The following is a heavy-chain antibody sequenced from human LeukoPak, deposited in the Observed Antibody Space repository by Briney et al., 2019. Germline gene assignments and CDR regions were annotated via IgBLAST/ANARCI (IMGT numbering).Heavy chain of an antibody. J-gene: IGHJ3*02. D-gene: IGHD6-13*01. CDR3: ARDRDIAAAGTVGAFDI. Sequence: PGGSLRLSCAASGFTFSDYYMSWIRQAPGKGPEWVSYISSSGSTIYYADSVKGRFTISRDNAKNSLYLQMNSLRAEDTAVYYCARDRDIAAAGTVGAFDIWGQGTMVTVSS. V-gene: IGHV3-11*01. CDR1: GFTFSDYY. CDR2: ISSSGSTI.